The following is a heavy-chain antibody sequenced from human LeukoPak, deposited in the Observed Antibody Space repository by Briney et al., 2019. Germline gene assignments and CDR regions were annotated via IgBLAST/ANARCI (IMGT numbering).Heavy chain of an antibody. CDR3: ARPMDYYDSSGFSHYFDY. Sequence: SETLSLTCTVSGYSISSGYYWGWIRQPPGKGLEWIGSIYYSGSTYYNPSLKSRVTISVDTSKNQFSLKLSSVTAADTAVYYCARPMDYYDSSGFSHYFDYWGQGTLVTVSS. D-gene: IGHD3-22*01. V-gene: IGHV4-38-2*02. CDR1: GYSISSGYY. CDR2: IYYSGST. J-gene: IGHJ4*02.